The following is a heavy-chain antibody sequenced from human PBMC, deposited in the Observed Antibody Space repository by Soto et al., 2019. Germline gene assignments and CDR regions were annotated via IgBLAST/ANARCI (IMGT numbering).Heavy chain of an antibody. J-gene: IGHJ3*01. CDR3: ARPRSKSSSGFDL. CDR2: IKTDGSYT. CDR1: GFTFRNNW. D-gene: IGHD6-6*01. Sequence: EDQLVESGGGLVQPGGSLRLSCAASGFTFRNNWMHWVRQAPGQGPEGVSRIKTDGSYTDYADSVKGRFTISRDNAGNTLYLQMNSLTVEDTAMYYCARPRSKSSSGFDLWGQGTMVTVSS. V-gene: IGHV3-74*01.